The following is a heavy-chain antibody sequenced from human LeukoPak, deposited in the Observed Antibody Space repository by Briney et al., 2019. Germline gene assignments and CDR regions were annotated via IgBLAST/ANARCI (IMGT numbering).Heavy chain of an antibody. CDR3: ARARYYDFWSGYLNNYFDY. J-gene: IGHJ4*02. CDR1: GGSISSYY. Sequence: SETLSLTCTVSGGSISSYYWSWIRQPPGKGLEWIGYIYYSGSTNYNPSLKSRVTISVDTSKSQFSLKLSSVTAADTAVYYCARARYYDFWSGYLNNYFDYWGQGTLVTVSS. CDR2: IYYSGST. V-gene: IGHV4-59*01. D-gene: IGHD3-3*01.